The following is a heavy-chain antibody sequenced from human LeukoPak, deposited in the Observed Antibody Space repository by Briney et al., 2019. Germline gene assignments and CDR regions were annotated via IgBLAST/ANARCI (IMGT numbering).Heavy chain of an antibody. V-gene: IGHV4-59*11. D-gene: IGHD3-22*01. CDR1: GGSIRSHY. J-gene: IGHJ4*02. CDR3: ARDRGDYDSSGYYGYFDY. CDR2: IYYSGST. Sequence: PSETLSLTCTVSGGSIRSHYWSWIRQPPGKGLERVGYIYYSGSTNYNPSLKSRVTISVDTSKNQFSLKLSSVTAADTAVYYCARDRGDYDSSGYYGYFDYWGQGALVTVSS.